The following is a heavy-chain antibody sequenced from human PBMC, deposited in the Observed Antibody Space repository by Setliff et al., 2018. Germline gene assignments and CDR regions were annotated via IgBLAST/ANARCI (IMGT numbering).Heavy chain of an antibody. Sequence: ASVKVSCKASGYTFTNYYINWVRQAPGQGLEWMGIINPRAGTTSYAQKLQGRVTKTRDTSTNTVYMELSSLRSEDTAVYYCARGGSPDCSTAGCRYGDYVYWGQGTQVTVSS. D-gene: IGHD2-2*01. V-gene: IGHV1-46*03. CDR1: GYTFTNYY. CDR2: INPRAGTT. CDR3: ARGGSPDCSTAGCRYGDYVY. J-gene: IGHJ4*02.